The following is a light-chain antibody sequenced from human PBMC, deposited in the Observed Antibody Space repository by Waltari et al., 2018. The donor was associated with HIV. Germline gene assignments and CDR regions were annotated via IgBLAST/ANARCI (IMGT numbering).Light chain of an antibody. CDR1: QIISDNF. V-gene: IGKV3-20*01. J-gene: IGKJ1*01. CDR3: QQYATSPT. Sequence: DILLTQTPGTLSLSPGQRATLAGWASQIISDNFLAWYQQRPGQAPRLLMFAASSRATGIPDSFTGSGSGTEFSLTIAGLEPEDYAVYYCQQYATSPTFGNGTKVEV. CDR2: AAS.